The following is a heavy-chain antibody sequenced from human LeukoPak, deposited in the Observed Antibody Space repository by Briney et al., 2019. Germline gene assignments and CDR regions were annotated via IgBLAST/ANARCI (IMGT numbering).Heavy chain of an antibody. D-gene: IGHD2-15*01. Sequence: GASVEVSCKASGYTFTGYYVHWVRQAPGQGIEWMGWINPNSGGTNYAQKFQGRVTMTRDTSISTAYMELSRLRSDDTAVYYCAKEGGYCSSGTCYPWWFDPWGQGTLVTVSS. V-gene: IGHV1-2*02. CDR3: AKEGGYCSSGTCYPWWFDP. CDR1: GYTFTGYY. CDR2: INPNSGGT. J-gene: IGHJ5*02.